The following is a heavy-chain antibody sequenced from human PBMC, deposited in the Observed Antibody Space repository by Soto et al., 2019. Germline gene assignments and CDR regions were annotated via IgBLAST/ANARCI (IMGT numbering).Heavy chain of an antibody. J-gene: IGHJ6*03. V-gene: IGHV3-9*01. CDR1: GFTFDDYA. CDR3: AKDAQVNIAARHYYYYYMDV. D-gene: IGHD6-6*01. CDR2: ISWNSGSI. Sequence: EVQLVESGGGLVQPGRSLRLSCAASGFTFDDYAMHWVRQAPGKGLEWVSGISWNSGSIGYAGSVKGRFTISRDNAKNSLYLQMNSLRAEDTALYYCAKDAQVNIAARHYYYYYMDVWGKGTTVTVSS.